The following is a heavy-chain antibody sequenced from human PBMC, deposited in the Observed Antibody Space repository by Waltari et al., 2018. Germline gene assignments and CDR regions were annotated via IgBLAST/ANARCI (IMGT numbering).Heavy chain of an antibody. J-gene: IGHJ3*02. CDR1: GFTFSSYW. D-gene: IGHD3-22*01. CDR2: IKKDGSEE. V-gene: IGHV3-7*01. Sequence: EVQLVESGGGLVQPGGSLSLSCAVCGFTFSSYWMGWVRQAPGKGLEWVANIKKDGSEEYYVDSVRGRFTISRDNAKNSLYLQMNSLRPEDTAVYYCARDQWFAFDIWGQGTMVTVSS. CDR3: ARDQWFAFDI.